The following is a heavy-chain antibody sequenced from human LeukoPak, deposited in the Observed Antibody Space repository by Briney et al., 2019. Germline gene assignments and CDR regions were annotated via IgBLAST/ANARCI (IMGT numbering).Heavy chain of an antibody. Sequence: GGSLRLSCEAAGFDFSDYAMTWVRQIPGKGLEWLAYISTKSDAIYYADSVKGRFTISRDNEKTSVFLQMSSLRAEDTAVYYCARAGLCVANCFVLPFAHCGQGTLVTVSS. CDR3: ARAGLCVANCFVLPFAH. V-gene: IGHV3-48*01. CDR2: ISTKSDAI. D-gene: IGHD3-16*01. J-gene: IGHJ4*02. CDR1: GFDFSDYA.